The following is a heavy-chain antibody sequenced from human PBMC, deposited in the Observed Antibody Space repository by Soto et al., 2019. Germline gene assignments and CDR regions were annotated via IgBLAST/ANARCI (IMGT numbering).Heavy chain of an antibody. CDR1: GYTFSDYG. J-gene: IGHJ4*02. CDR2: INTFNGNT. V-gene: IGHV1-18*01. Sequence: QAHLVQSEGGVKKPGTSVKVSCKTSGYTFSDYGVSWVRQAPGQGLAWMGWINTFNGNTKYGPNFQGRVTLSIDTPTRTVFLELTILKFNDAAVFFCARGFIPENYWGQGNRVIVPS. CDR3: ARGFIPENY.